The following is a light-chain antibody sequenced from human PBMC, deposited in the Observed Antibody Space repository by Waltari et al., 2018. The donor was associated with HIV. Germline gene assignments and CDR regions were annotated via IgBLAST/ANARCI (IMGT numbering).Light chain of an antibody. CDR3: QQYNNWPPWT. CDR1: QSVRNN. CDR2: GAS. Sequence: EIVMTQSPATLSVSPGDRANLSCRASQSVRNNLAWSQQKPGQAPRLLIYGASTRATGIPARFSGSGSGTEFTLTISSLQSEDFAVYYCQQYNNWPPWTFGQGTKVEIK. V-gene: IGKV3-15*01. J-gene: IGKJ1*01.